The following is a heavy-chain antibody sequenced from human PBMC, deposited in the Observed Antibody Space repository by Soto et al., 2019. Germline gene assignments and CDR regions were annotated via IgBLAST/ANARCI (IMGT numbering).Heavy chain of an antibody. J-gene: IGHJ4*02. CDR1: GYTFTGYY. CDR3: ARSNSDYYDSSGYYYYFDY. CDR2: INPNSGGT. V-gene: IGHV1-2*04. Sequence: QVQLVQSGAEVKKPGASVKVSCKASGYTFTGYYMHWVRQAPGQGLEWMGWINPNSGGTNYAQKFQGWVTMTRDTSISTAYMELSRLRSDDTAVYYRARSNSDYYDSSGYYYYFDYWGQGTLVTVSS. D-gene: IGHD3-22*01.